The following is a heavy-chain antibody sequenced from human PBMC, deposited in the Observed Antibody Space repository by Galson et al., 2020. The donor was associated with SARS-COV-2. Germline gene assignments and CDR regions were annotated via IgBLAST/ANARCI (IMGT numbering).Heavy chain of an antibody. D-gene: IGHD3-22*01. CDR1: GGSISSGGYS. Sequence: SETLSLTCAVSGGSISSGGYSWSWIRQPPGKGLEWIGYIYYSGSTYYNPSLKSRVTISVDTSKNQFSLKLSSVTAADTAVYYCARESSYYYDSSGYSDAFDIWGQGTMVTVSS. J-gene: IGHJ3*02. V-gene: IGHV4-30-4*07. CDR3: ARESSYYYDSSGYSDAFDI. CDR2: IYYSGST.